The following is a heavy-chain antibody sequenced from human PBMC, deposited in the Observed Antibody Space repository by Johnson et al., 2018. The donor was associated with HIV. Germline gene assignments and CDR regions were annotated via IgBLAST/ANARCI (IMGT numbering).Heavy chain of an antibody. V-gene: IGHV3-9*01. CDR1: GFTFDDYA. CDR3: ARVITEGGTRWAFDI. J-gene: IGHJ3*02. Sequence: QLVESGGGLVQPGRSLRLSCAASGFTFDDYAMHWVRQAPGKGLEWVSGISWNSGSIGYADSVKGRFTISRDNAKNSLYLQMISMRTEETAVYYCARVITEGGTRWAFDIWGQGTIVTVSS. CDR2: ISWNSGSI. D-gene: IGHD6-13*01.